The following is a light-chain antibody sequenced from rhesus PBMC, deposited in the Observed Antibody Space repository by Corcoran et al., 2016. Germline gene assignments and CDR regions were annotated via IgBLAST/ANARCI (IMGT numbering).Light chain of an antibody. CDR2: QAS. CDR3: LQSKNSPWT. V-gene: IGKV7-13*01. Sequence: DIVLTQSPASLAVSPGQRATITCRASECVSFFGINLIHWYQQKPGQPTKLLIYQASKKDTGGPARFSGRWSGTDFTLTMNPVEADDAADYYCLQSKNSPWTFGQGTKVEIK. CDR1: ECVSFFGINL. J-gene: IGKJ1*01.